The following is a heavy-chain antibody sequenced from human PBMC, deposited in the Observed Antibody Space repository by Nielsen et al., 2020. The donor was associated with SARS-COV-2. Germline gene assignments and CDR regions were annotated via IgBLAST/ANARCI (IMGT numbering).Heavy chain of an antibody. CDR2: IKSKTDGGTT. CDR1: GFTFSNAW. J-gene: IGHJ4*02. V-gene: IGHV3-15*01. D-gene: IGHD5-12*01. Sequence: GGSLRLSCAVSGFTFSNAWMSWVCQAPGKGLEWVGRIKSKTDGGTTDYAALVKGKFTISRDDSKQTRYLQMNSRKTEDTAVYYCTTHRYSGYDGNNYINYRGQGNLVTVSS. CDR3: TTHRYSGYDGNNYINY.